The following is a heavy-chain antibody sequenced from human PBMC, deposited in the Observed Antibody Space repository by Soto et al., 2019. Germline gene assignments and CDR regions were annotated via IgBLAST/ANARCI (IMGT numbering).Heavy chain of an antibody. D-gene: IGHD6-19*01. CDR2: TYYRSNWRH. CDR3: ARGVAGSGFDL. Sequence: SQTLSLTCAISGDSVSSNTAAWNWIRSSPSRGLEWLGRTYYRSNWRHDYAVSVKSRIAVNPDTSKNHFSLQLNSVTPDDTAVYYCARGVAGSGFDLWGQGTLVTVSS. J-gene: IGHJ4*02. CDR1: GDSVSSNTAA. V-gene: IGHV6-1*01.